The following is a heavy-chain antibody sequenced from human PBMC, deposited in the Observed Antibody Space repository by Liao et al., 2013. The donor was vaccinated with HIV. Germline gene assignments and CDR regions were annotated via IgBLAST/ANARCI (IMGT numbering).Heavy chain of an antibody. J-gene: IGHJ4*02. CDR1: GGSFSGYY. Sequence: QVQLQQWGAGLLKPSETLSLTCAVYGGSFSGYYWSWIRQPPGKGLEWIGEINHSGSTNYNPSLKSRVTISVDTSKNQFSLKLSSVTAADTAVYYCARGVKGIAAAGTGPSQVYFDYWGQGTLGHRLL. CDR2: INHSGST. D-gene: IGHD6-13*01. CDR3: ARGVKGIAAAGTGPSQVYFDY. V-gene: IGHV4-34*01.